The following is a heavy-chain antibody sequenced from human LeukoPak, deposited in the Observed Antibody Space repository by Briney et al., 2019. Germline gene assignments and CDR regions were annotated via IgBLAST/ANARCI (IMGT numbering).Heavy chain of an antibody. Sequence: SETLSLTCTVSGGSISSSSYYWGWIRQPPGKGLEWIGSIYTSGSTNYNPSLKSRVTMSVDTSKNQFSLKLSSVTAADTAVYYCARSDILTPFDYWGQGTLVTVSS. J-gene: IGHJ4*02. V-gene: IGHV4-39*07. CDR3: ARSDILTPFDY. CDR1: GGSISSSSYY. CDR2: IYTSGST. D-gene: IGHD3-9*01.